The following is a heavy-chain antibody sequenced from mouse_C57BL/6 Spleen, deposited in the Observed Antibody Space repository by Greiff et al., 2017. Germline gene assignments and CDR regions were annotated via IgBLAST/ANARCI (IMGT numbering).Heavy chain of an antibody. V-gene: IGHV5-17*01. CDR2: ISSGSSTI. Sequence: EVQRVESGGGLVKPGGSLKLSCAASGFTFSDYGLHWVRQAPEKGLEWVAYISSGSSTIYYAEPVKGRFPFSRDNAKNTLFLQMNSLRSEDTAMYYCARLYSGSSLDYWGQGTTLTVAS. CDR1: GFTFSDYG. J-gene: IGHJ2*01. D-gene: IGHD1-1*01. CDR3: ARLYSGSSLDY.